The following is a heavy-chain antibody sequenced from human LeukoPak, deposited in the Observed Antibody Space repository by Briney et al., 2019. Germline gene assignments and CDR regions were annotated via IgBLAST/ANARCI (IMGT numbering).Heavy chain of an antibody. CDR2: IYTSGST. D-gene: IGHD3-9*01. CDR3: ARDRRLISDILTGYYRTEYYYYMDV. J-gene: IGHJ6*03. CDR1: GGSFSGYY. Sequence: SETLSLTCAVYGGSFSGYYWTWIQQPAGKGLEWIGRIYTSGSTNYNPSLKSRVTISVDTSKNQFSLKLSSVTAADTAVYYCARDRRLISDILTGYYRTEYYYYMDVWGKGTTVTISS. V-gene: IGHV4-4*07.